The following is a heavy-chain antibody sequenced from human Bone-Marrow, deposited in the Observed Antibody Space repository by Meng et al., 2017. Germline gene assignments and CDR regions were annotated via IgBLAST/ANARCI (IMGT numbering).Heavy chain of an antibody. CDR2: INSDGSST. CDR1: GFTFSSYW. CDR3: TRPVVAAEWGWEDV. J-gene: IGHJ6*02. Sequence: GESLKISCAASGFTFSSYWMHWVRQAPGKGLVWVSRINSDGSSTSYADSVKGRFTISRDNAKNTLYLQMNSLRAEDTAVYYCTRPVVAAEWGWEDVWGQGTTVTVSS. D-gene: IGHD2-15*01. V-gene: IGHV3-74*01.